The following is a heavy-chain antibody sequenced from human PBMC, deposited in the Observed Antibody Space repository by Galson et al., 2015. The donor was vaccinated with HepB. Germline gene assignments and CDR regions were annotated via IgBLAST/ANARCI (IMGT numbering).Heavy chain of an antibody. V-gene: IGHV3-66*01. CDR2: VYSGGST. Sequence: SLRLSCAASGLSVRSNWMSWVRQAPGKGLEWVSVVYSGGSTYYTDSVKGRFIISRGNSKNMLYLQMNSLRAEDTAVYFCAREQSSGWSEKYYYYGMDVWGQGTTVTVSS. CDR1: GLSVRSNW. D-gene: IGHD6-19*01. J-gene: IGHJ6*02. CDR3: AREQSSGWSEKYYYYGMDV.